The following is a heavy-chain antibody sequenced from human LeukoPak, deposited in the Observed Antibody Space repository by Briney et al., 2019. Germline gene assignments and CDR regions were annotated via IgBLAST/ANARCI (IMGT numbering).Heavy chain of an antibody. Sequence: GESLKISCKGSGYSFTSYWIGWVRQMPGEGLEWMGIMYPGDSDTRYNPSFQGQVTISADKSISTVFLQWSSLKASDTAMYYCARRASTSWYFDSWGQGTLVTVSS. CDR3: ARRASTSWYFDS. V-gene: IGHV5-51*01. J-gene: IGHJ4*02. CDR1: GYSFTSYW. D-gene: IGHD6-13*01. CDR2: MYPGDSDT.